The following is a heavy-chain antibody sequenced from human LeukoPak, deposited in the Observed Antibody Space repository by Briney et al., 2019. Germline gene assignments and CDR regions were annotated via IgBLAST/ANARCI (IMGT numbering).Heavy chain of an antibody. Sequence: PGGSLRLSCAASGFTFSSYAMSWVRQAPGKGLEWVSAISGCGGSTYYADSVKGRFTISRDNSKNTMYPQMNSLRAEDTAVYYCAKGSYYYDSSGDDYWGQGTLVTVSS. CDR2: ISGCGGST. V-gene: IGHV3-23*01. CDR1: GFTFSSYA. CDR3: AKGSYYYDSSGDDY. J-gene: IGHJ4*02. D-gene: IGHD3-22*01.